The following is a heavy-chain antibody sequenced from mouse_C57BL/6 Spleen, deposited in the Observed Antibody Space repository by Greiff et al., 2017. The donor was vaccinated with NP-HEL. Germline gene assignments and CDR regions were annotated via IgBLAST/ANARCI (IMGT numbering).Heavy chain of an antibody. D-gene: IGHD2-2*01. CDR1: GYTFTSYW. CDR2: IHPNSGST. Sequence: VQLQQPGAELVKPGASVKLSCKASGYTFTSYWMHWVKQRPGQGLEWIGMIHPNSGSTNYNEKFKSKATLTVDKSSSTAYMQLSSLTSEDSAVYYCVRFEVTPFAYWGQGTLVTVSA. J-gene: IGHJ3*01. V-gene: IGHV1-64*01. CDR3: VRFEVTPFAY.